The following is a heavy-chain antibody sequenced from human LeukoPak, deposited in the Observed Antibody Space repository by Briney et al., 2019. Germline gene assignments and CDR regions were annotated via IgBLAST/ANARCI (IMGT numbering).Heavy chain of an antibody. V-gene: IGHV3-21*01. J-gene: IGHJ4*02. CDR3: ARDASTSCFDY. D-gene: IGHD2-2*01. Sequence: GESLRLSCAASGFTFSTYTMNWVRQAPGKGLEWVSSISSGGSLIYFADSLKGRFTISRDNAKNSLYLQMNSLRAGDTAVYYCARDASTSCFDYWGQGALVTVSS. CDR1: GFTFSTYT. CDR2: ISSGGSLI.